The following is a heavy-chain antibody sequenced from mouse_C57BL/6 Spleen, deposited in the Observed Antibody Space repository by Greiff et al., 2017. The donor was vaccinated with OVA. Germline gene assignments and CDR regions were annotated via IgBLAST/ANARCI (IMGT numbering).Heavy chain of an antibody. J-gene: IGHJ3*01. CDR2: INPSTGGT. D-gene: IGHD3-2*02. CDR1: GYSFTGYY. V-gene: IGHV1-42*01. CDR3: ARWDSSGYVGFAY. Sequence: DVKLVESGPELVKPGASVKISCKASGYSFTGYYMNWVKQSPEKSLEWIGEINPSTGGTTYNQKFKAKATLTVDKSSSTAYMQLKSLTSEDSAVYYCARWDSSGYVGFAYWGQGTLVTVSA.